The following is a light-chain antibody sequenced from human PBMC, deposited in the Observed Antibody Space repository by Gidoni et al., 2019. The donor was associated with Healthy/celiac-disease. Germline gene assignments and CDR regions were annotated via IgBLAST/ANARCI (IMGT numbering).Light chain of an antibody. CDR1: QSVSNY. V-gene: IGKV3-11*01. CDR3: QLLSNWYSIS. J-gene: IGKJ5*01. CDR2: DAF. Sequence: ELVLTQSPATLSLSPGERATLSCRASQSVSNYLAWYQQKPGQAPRLLIYDAFNRATGIPARFSGSGSGTDFTLTIDSLEPEDSAVYYCQLLSNWYSISFGQGTRLEIK.